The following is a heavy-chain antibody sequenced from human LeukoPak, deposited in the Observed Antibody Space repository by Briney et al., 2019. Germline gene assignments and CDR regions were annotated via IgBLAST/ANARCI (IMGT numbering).Heavy chain of an antibody. CDR1: GYTFTDYY. D-gene: IGHD3-16*01. CDR3: ATSTLGADGFDI. V-gene: IGHV1-2*02. J-gene: IGHJ3*02. Sequence: ASVKVSCKASGYTFTDYYMHWVRQAPGQGLEWMGWINPNSGGTNYAQKFQGRVTMTRDTSINTAYMELSRLGSDDTALYYCATSTLGADGFDIWGQGTMVTVSS. CDR2: INPNSGGT.